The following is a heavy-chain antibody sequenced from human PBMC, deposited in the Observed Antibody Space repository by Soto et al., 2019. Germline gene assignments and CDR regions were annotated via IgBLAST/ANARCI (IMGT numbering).Heavy chain of an antibody. CDR3: ARGPIPSRRAAHRGLDGMDV. D-gene: IGHD6-6*01. Sequence: PGESLKISCKGSGYSFTRFWITWVRQMPGKGLEWMGRIDPSDSSTNYSPSFQGHVTISADKSISAAYLRWRSLKASDTAMYYCARGPIPSRRAAHRGLDGMDVWGQGATVTVSS. CDR1: GYSFTRFW. J-gene: IGHJ6*02. V-gene: IGHV5-10-1*01. CDR2: IDPSDSST.